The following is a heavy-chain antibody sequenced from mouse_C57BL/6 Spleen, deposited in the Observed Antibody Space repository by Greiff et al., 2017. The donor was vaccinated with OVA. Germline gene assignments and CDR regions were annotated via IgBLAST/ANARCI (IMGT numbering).Heavy chain of an antibody. J-gene: IGHJ2*01. Sequence: QVQLQQPGAELVRPGSSVKLSCKASGYTFTSYWMDWVKQRPGQGLEWIGNIYPSDSETHYNPKFKDKATLPVDKSSSTAYMQLSSLTSEDYAVYYCARGSNGTFDYWGQGTTLTVSS. CDR2: IYPSDSET. CDR3: ARGSNGTFDY. D-gene: IGHD2-5*01. V-gene: IGHV1-61*01. CDR1: GYTFTSYW.